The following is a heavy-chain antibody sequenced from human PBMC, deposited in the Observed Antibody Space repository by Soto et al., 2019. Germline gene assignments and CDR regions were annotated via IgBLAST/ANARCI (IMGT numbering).Heavy chain of an antibody. V-gene: IGHV3-33*01. J-gene: IGHJ2*01. Sequence: QVQLVESGGGVVQPGRSLRLSCAASGFTFRNYGMHWVRQAPGKGLEWVVVIWYDGSNTYYADSVKGRFTISRDNSKNTLHLQMNSLRAEDTAVYYCTRDVSSRYFDLWGRGSLVTVSS. CDR1: GFTFRNYG. CDR2: IWYDGSNT. CDR3: TRDVSSRYFDL.